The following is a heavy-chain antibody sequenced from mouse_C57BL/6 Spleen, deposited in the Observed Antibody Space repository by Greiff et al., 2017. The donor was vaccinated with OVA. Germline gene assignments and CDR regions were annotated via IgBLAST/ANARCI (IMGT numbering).Heavy chain of an antibody. CDR3: ARLGLYAMDY. CDR2: INPNNGGT. D-gene: IGHD3-1*01. V-gene: IGHV1-26*01. CDR1: GYTFTDYY. J-gene: IGHJ4*01. Sequence: EVQLQQSGPELVKPGASVKISCKASGYTFTDYYMNWVKQSHGKSLEWIGDINPNNGGTSYNQKFKGKATLTVDKSSSTAYMELRSLTSEDSAVYYCARLGLYAMDYRGQGTSVTVSP.